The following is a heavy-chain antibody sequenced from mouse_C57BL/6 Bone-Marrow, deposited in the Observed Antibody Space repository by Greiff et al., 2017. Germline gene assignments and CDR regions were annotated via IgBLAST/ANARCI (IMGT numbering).Heavy chain of an antibody. J-gene: IGHJ3*01. Sequence: VQLVESGAELARPGASVKLSCKASGYTFTSSGISWVKQRTGQGLEWIGEIYPRSGNTYYNDKFNGKATLTADKSSSTAYMVHRSLTTEDSTVYFCASGFAYWGQGTLVTVSA. V-gene: IGHV1-81*01. CDR2: IYPRSGNT. CDR1: GYTFTSSG. CDR3: ASGFAY.